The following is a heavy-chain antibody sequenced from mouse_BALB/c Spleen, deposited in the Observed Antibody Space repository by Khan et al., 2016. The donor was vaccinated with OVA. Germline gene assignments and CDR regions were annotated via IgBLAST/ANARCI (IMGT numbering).Heavy chain of an antibody. V-gene: IGHV1-9*01. D-gene: IGHD1-1*01. CDR1: GYTFSSYW. CDR2: IFPGSVST. Sequence: QVQLQQPGGDLMKPGASVKISCKATGYTFSSYWIEWVKQRPGHGLEWIGQIFPGSVSTTYNAKFKGKATFTADTSSNTAYMPISSLTSEDSAVYYCARGVYGGFAYWGQGTLVTVSA. CDR3: ARGVYGGFAY. J-gene: IGHJ3*01.